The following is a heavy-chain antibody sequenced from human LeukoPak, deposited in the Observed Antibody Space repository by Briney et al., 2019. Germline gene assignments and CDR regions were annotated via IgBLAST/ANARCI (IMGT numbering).Heavy chain of an antibody. CDR1: GDSVTSGI. J-gene: IGHJ4*02. CDR2: TYHWSKWFN. D-gene: IGHD6-13*01. CDR3: ARGVVVAAAASYPGYYFDY. Sequence: SQTLSLTCAISGDSVTSGIWNWIRQSPSRGLEWLGRTYHWSKWFNDYAVSVESRMTINADTSRNQFSLQLSSVAAADTAVYYCARGVVVAAAASYPGYYFDYWGQGTLVTVSS. V-gene: IGHV6-1*01.